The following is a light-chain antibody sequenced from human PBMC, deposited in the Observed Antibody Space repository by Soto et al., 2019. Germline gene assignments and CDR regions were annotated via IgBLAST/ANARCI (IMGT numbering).Light chain of an antibody. CDR2: KAS. V-gene: IGKV1-5*03. Sequence: DIQMTQSPSTLSASVGERVTITCRASQSINTWLAWYRQKPGKAPNLLIYKASSLESGVPSRFSGSGSGTECTLTISSLQPDDFATYYCQQYNTYPWTFGQGTKVEIK. CDR1: QSINTW. J-gene: IGKJ1*01. CDR3: QQYNTYPWT.